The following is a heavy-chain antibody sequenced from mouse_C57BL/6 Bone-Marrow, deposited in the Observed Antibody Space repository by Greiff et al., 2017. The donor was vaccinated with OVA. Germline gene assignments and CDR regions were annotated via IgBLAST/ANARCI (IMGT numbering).Heavy chain of an antibody. CDR1: GFNIKNTY. V-gene: IGHV14-3*01. Sequence: EVQLQQSVAELVRPGASVKLSCTASGFNIKNTYMHWVKQRPEQGLEWIGRIDPANGNTKYAPKFQGTATITSDTSSNTAYLQLSSLTSEDTAIYYCARVLLRSEYYFDYWGQGTTLTVSS. CDR2: IDPANGNT. CDR3: ARVLLRSEYYFDY. D-gene: IGHD1-1*01. J-gene: IGHJ2*01.